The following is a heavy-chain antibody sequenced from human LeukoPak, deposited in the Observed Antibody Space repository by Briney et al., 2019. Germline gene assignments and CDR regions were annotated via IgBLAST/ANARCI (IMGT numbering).Heavy chain of an antibody. V-gene: IGHV3-30*03. Sequence: GGSLRLSCAASGFTFNTYSMNWVRQAPGKGLEWVAVISYDGSNKYYADSVKGRFTISRDNSKNTLYLQMNSLRAEDTAVYYCARSTDDAFDIWGQGTMVTVSS. CDR1: GFTFNTYS. CDR3: ARSTDDAFDI. CDR2: ISYDGSNK. J-gene: IGHJ3*02. D-gene: IGHD2-2*01.